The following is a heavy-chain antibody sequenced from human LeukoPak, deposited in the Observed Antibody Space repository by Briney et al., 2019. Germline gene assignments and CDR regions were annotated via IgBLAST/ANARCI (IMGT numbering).Heavy chain of an antibody. Sequence: SETLSLTCAVYGGSFSGYYWSWIRQPPGKGLEWIGEINHSGSTNYNPSLKSRVTISVDTSKNQFSLKLSSVTAADTAVYYCARGAYYDFWSGYYMSYYYYYMDVWGKGTTVTVSS. CDR1: GGSFSGYY. V-gene: IGHV4-34*01. CDR3: ARGAYYDFWSGYYMSYYYYYMDV. D-gene: IGHD3-3*01. J-gene: IGHJ6*03. CDR2: INHSGST.